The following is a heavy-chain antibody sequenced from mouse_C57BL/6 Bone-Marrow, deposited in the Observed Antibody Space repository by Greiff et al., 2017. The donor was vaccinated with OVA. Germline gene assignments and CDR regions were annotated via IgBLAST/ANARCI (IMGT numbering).Heavy chain of an antibody. J-gene: IGHJ3*01. V-gene: IGHV10-1*01. CDR2: IRSKSNNYAT. CDR1: GFSFNTYA. Sequence: EVHLVESGGGLVQPKGSLKLSCAASGFSFNTYAMNWVRQAPGKGLEWVARIRSKSNNYATYYADSVKDRFTISRDDSESMLYLQMNNLKTEDTAMYYCVRPGGYDYEGWFAYWGQGTLVTVSA. CDR3: VRPGGYDYEGWFAY. D-gene: IGHD2-4*01.